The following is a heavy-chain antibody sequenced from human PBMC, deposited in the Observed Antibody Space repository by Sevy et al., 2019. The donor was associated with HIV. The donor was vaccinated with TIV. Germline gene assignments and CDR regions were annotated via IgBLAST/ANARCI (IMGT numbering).Heavy chain of an antibody. D-gene: IGHD5-12*01. V-gene: IGHV1-18*04. J-gene: IGHJ5*02. CDR2: IDTNNGNT. CDR3: ARGQVAKDYNWFDP. Sequence: ASVKVSCKGSGYTFTFYGMSWVRQAPGQGLEWIGWIDTNNGNTKYGLKFQDRVTMTTDTSMTTAYLEVRSLRPDDTAFYYCARGQVAKDYNWFDPWGQGTQVTVSS. CDR1: GYTFTFYG.